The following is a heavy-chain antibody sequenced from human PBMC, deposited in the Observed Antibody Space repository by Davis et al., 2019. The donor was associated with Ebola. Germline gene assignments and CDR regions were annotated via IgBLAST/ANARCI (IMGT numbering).Heavy chain of an antibody. CDR1: GGSISSGGYS. V-gene: IGHV4-30-2*01. CDR3: ARVVPAAMEGNWFDP. D-gene: IGHD2-2*01. J-gene: IGHJ5*02. Sequence: SETLSLTCAVSGGSISSGGYSWSWIRQPPGKGLEWIGYIYHSGSTYYNPSLKSRVTISVDRSKNQFSLKLSSVTAADTAVYYCARVVPAAMEGNWFDPCGQGTLVTVSS. CDR2: IYHSGST.